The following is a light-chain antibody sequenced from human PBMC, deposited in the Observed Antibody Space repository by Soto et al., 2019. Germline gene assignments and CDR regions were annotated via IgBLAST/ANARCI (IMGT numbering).Light chain of an antibody. J-gene: IGKJ1*01. CDR2: DAS. Sequence: IQVTQSPSSLSASVADRVTITCRTSQRISSYLDWFQQKPGKAPKLLIFDASSLENGVPSRFSGSGSGTEFTLTITGLQPDDFATYYCQQYNTYWTFGQGTKVDIK. V-gene: IGKV1-5*01. CDR3: QQYNTYWT. CDR1: QRISSY.